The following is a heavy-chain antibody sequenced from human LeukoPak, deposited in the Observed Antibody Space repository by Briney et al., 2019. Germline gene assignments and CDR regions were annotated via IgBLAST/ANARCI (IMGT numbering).Heavy chain of an antibody. CDR1: GFTFSSYS. CDR2: ISSSSSTI. CDR3: ARGRPNWYFDL. Sequence: PGGSLRLSCAASGFTFSSYSMNWVRQAPGKGLEWVSYISSSSSTIYYADSVKGRFTISRDNAKNSLYLQMNSLRAEDTAVYYCARGRPNWYFDLWGRGTLVTVSS. V-gene: IGHV3-48*04. J-gene: IGHJ2*01.